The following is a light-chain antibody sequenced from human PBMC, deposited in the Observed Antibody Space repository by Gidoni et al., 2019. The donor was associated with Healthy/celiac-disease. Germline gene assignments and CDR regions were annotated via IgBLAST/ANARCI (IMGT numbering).Light chain of an antibody. V-gene: IGLV2-8*01. Sequence: QSALIQPPSASGSPGQSVTISCTGTSSDVGNYNYVSWYHQHPGKAPKLMIYEVNKRPSGVPVRFSGSKSGNTASLTFSGLQAEDEADYYCNSYTGSNNLIFGGGTKLTV. CDR2: EVN. CDR1: SSDVGNYNY. J-gene: IGLJ2*01. CDR3: NSYTGSNNLI.